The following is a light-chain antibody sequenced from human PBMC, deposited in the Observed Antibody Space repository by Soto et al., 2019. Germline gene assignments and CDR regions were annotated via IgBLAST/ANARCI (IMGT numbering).Light chain of an antibody. CDR1: QAIGTY. CDR2: AAS. V-gene: IGKV1-27*01. Sequence: DIQLTQSPSFLSASIGDSVTITCRASQAIGTYLAWYQQKPGKAPNLLIYAASTLQSGVPSRFSGSGSGTDFTLTISSLQPEDVATYYCQKYNSAPLTFGGGTKVEIK. CDR3: QKYNSAPLT. J-gene: IGKJ4*01.